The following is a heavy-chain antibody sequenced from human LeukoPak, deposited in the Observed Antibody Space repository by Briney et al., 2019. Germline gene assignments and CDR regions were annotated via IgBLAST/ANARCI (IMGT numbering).Heavy chain of an antibody. CDR3: ARASGGYYDSSGSFDY. J-gene: IGHJ4*02. V-gene: IGHV3-53*01. Sequence: PGGSLRLSCAASGFTVGSNYMSWVRQAPGKGLEWVSGIHSGDSTYYADSVKGGITISRDNSKNMLYLQMNSLRAEDTAVYHCARASGGYYDSSGSFDYWGQGTLVTVSS. CDR1: GFTVGSNY. CDR2: IHSGDST. D-gene: IGHD3-22*01.